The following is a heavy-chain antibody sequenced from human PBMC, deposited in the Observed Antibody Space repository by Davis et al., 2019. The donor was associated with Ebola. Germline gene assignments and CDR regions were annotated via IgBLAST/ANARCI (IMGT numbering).Heavy chain of an antibody. J-gene: IGHJ5*02. Sequence: GGSLRLSCAASGFIFSGYAMSWVRQAPGKGLEWVSSISVRSITYHADSVKGRFTISRDNSKNTLYLQMNSLRAEDTAVYYCAKVHPPTTVTTGWFDPWGQGTLVTVSS. D-gene: IGHD4-17*01. CDR3: AKVHPPTTVTTGWFDP. CDR2: ISVRSIT. CDR1: GFIFSGYA. V-gene: IGHV3-23*01.